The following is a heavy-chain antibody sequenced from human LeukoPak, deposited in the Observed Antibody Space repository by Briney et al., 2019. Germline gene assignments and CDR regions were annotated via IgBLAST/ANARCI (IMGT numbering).Heavy chain of an antibody. CDR2: ISSSSSTI. CDR3: ARDRGYDFWSGYYGFDY. J-gene: IGHJ4*02. CDR1: GFTFSSYS. V-gene: IGHV3-48*02. D-gene: IGHD3-3*01. Sequence: GGSLRHSCAASGFTFSSYSMNWVRQAPGKGREWVSYISSSSSTIYYADSVKGRFTISRDNAKNSLYLQMNSLRDEDTAVYYCARDRGYDFWSGYYGFDYWGQGTLVTVSS.